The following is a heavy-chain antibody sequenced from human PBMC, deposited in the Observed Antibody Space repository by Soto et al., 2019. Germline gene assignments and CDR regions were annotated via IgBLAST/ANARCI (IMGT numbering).Heavy chain of an antibody. D-gene: IGHD3-10*01. CDR3: AKWLRGGSYYCDF. J-gene: IGHJ4*02. CDR2: VQSNHVT. Sequence: GGSLRLSCQVSGFTFGSYAMSWVRQAPGEGLEWVALVQSNHVTYYADSVRGRFTVSRDNSKNTLYLQMDSLRVEDTALYYCAKWLRGGSYYCDFWGQGAMVTVSS. CDR1: GFTFGSYA. V-gene: IGHV3-23*01.